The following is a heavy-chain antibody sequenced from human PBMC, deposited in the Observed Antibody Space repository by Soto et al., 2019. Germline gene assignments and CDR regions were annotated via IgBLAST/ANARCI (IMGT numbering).Heavy chain of an antibody. CDR1: GYTFTSYG. CDR3: ARVGVTTADYYYYYGMEG. J-gene: IGHJ6*02. V-gene: IGHV1-18*01. Sequence: ASVKVSCKASGYTFTSYGISWVRQAPGQGLEWMGWISAYNGNTNYAQKLQGRVTMTTDTSTSTAYMELRSLRSDDTAVYYCARVGVTTADYYYYYGMEGWGQGTTVTVSS. CDR2: ISAYNGNT. D-gene: IGHD4-17*01.